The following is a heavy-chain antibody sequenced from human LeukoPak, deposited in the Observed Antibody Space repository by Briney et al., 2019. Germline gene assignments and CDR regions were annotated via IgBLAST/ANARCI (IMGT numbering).Heavy chain of an antibody. CDR2: IFYTGSS. CDR3: ARAGAWQIDP. J-gene: IGHJ5*02. Sequence: PSQTLSLTCTVSGGSISSGGYYWSWIRRPPGKGLEWIGHIFYTGSSNYNPSLKSRVTISLSRPNNQFSLRLTSVTAADTAVYYCARAGAWQIDPWGQGTLVTVSS. V-gene: IGHV4-61*08. D-gene: IGHD3-10*01. CDR1: GGSISSGGYY.